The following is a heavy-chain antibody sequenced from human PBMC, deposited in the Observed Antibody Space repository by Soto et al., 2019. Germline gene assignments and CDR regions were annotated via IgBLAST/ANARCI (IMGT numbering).Heavy chain of an antibody. CDR3: AREPRYCRGGSCSITGDAYDI. D-gene: IGHD2-15*01. Sequence: GGSLRLSCTASGFIVSDTYVNWVRQAPGKGLEWVSVISNRGDTHYAGSVRGRFSLSRDISDNTLHLQMNNLRVEDTAVYYCAREPRYCRGGSCSITGDAYDIWGQGTMVTVSS. J-gene: IGHJ3*02. V-gene: IGHV3-66*01. CDR1: GFIVSDTY. CDR2: ISNRGDT.